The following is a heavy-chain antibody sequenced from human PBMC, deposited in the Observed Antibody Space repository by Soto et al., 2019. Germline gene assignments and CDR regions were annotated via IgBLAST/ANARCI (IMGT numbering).Heavy chain of an antibody. D-gene: IGHD3-10*01. CDR2: IHHSGST. J-gene: IGHJ4*02. CDR1: GGSFSDYY. V-gene: IGHV4-34*01. CDR3: ASYGRGTYYYGYYFHH. Sequence: SETLSLTCAVYGGSFSDYYWTWIRQPPGKGLEWIGEIHHSGSTNYNPSPKSRVTISLDTSKNQFSLKLSSVTAADAAVYYCASYGRGTYYYGYYFHHWGQGTPVTVSS.